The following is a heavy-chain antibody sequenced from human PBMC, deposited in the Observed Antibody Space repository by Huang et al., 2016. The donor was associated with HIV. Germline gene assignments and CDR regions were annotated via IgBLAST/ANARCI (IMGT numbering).Heavy chain of an antibody. Sequence: QVQLVQSGAEVKKPGASVKVSCKVSGYTLTELSIHWVRQAPGKGLEWMGGCAPEHGETIYAQNFQGRFTMTEDTSTDTAYMELHSLRPEDTAVYYCAAGYDTYYDIWGQGTMVSASS. CDR2: CAPEHGET. CDR3: AAGYDTYYDI. CDR1: GYTLTELS. J-gene: IGHJ3*02. D-gene: IGHD2-21*01. V-gene: IGHV1-24*01.